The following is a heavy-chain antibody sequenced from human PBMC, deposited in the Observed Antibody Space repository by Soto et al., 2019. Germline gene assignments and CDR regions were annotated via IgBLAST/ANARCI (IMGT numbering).Heavy chain of an antibody. D-gene: IGHD3-3*01. V-gene: IGHV4-31*03. CDR1: GASISSDNYY. Sequence: QVQLQESGPGLVKPSQTLSLTCTVSGASISSDNYYWGWVRQPPGKGLEWVGYIYYSGSIYYSPSLKSRIAISMDTSKNQLSLRVTSVTAADTAVYYCARLFWSGYAFDYWGQGTLVTVSS. CDR3: ARLFWSGYAFDY. CDR2: IYYSGSI. J-gene: IGHJ4*02.